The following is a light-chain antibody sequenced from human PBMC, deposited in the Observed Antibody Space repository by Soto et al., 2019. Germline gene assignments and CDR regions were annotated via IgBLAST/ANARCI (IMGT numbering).Light chain of an antibody. CDR1: SSDVGGYNY. J-gene: IGLJ3*02. CDR3: GSYTSSNTWV. V-gene: IGLV2-14*03. CDR2: DVS. Sequence: QSVLTQPASVSGSPGQSITISCTGTSSDVGGYNYVSWYQQHPGKAPKLMIYDVSNRPSGVSNRFSGSKSGNTASLTISGLQAEDEADYYCGSYTSSNTWVFGGGTNVTVL.